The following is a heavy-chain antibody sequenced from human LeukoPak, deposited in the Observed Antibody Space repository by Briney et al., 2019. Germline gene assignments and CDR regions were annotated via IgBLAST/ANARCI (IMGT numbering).Heavy chain of an antibody. CDR3: ARRSWGVYYYDY. D-gene: IGHD3-10*01. CDR2: IYTSGST. J-gene: IGHJ4*02. CDR1: GGSISSYY. V-gene: IGHV4-4*09. Sequence: PSETLSLTCAVSGGSISSYYWSWIRQPPGKGLEWIGYIYTSGSTNYNPSLKSRVTISVDTSKNQFSLKLSSVTAADTAVYYCARRSWGVYYYDYWGQGTLVTVSS.